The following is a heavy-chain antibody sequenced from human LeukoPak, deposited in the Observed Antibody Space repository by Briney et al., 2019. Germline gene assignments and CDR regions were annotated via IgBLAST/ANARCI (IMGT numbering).Heavy chain of an antibody. CDR3: ARDPYDSSGYYSRFDY. J-gene: IGHJ4*02. CDR2: ISSSGSTI. CDR1: GFTFSSYE. V-gene: IGHV3-48*03. Sequence: PGGSLRLSCAASGFTFSSYEMNWVRQAPGKGLEWVSYISSSGSTIYYADSVEGRFTISRDNAKNSLYLQMNSLRAEDTAVYYCARDPYDSSGYYSRFDYWGQGTLVTVSS. D-gene: IGHD3-22*01.